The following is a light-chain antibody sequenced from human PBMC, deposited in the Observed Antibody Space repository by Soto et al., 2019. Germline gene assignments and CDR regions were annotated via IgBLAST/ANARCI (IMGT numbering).Light chain of an antibody. V-gene: IGKV2-28*01. CDR3: QQYDNLPLI. CDR1: QSLLHSNGYNY. J-gene: IGKJ5*01. CDR2: LGS. Sequence: DIVMTQSPLSLPVTPGEPASISCRSSQSLLHSNGYNYLDWYLQKPGQSPQLLIYLGSNRASGVPDRFSGSGSGTDFTLTISSLQPEDFATYYCQQYDNLPLIFGQGTRLEIK.